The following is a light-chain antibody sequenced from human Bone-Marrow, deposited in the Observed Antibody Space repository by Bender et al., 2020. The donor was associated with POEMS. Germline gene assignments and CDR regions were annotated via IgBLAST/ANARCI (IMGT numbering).Light chain of an antibody. J-gene: IGLJ3*02. V-gene: IGLV1-44*01. CDR2: INN. Sequence: QSVLTQPPSASGTPGQRVTISCSGSSSNIGTNPVNWYQQLPGTAPKLLIYINNQRPSGVPDRFSGSNSGNTASLTISGLQGEDEADYYCAAWEDSLNGWVFGGGTKLTVL. CDR3: AAWEDSLNGWV. CDR1: SSNIGTNP.